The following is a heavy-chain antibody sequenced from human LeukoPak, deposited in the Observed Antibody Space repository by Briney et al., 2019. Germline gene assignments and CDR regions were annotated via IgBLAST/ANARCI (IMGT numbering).Heavy chain of an antibody. J-gene: IGHJ4*02. CDR3: ARLFGEVTIYDY. D-gene: IGHD3-10*01. CDR1: ELTVSSNY. Sequence: GGSLRLSCAASELTVSSNYMGWVRQAPERGLEWVASINQAGSQIHYVDSVKGRFTISRDNAKNSLYLEMSSLRAEDTAKYYCARLFGEVTIYDYWGQGTLVTVSS. CDR2: INQAGSQI. V-gene: IGHV3-7*01.